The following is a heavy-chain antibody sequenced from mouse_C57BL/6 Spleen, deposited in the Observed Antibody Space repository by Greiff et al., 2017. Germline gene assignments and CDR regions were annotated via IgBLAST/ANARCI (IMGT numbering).Heavy chain of an antibody. CDR1: GFSLTSYG. J-gene: IGHJ4*01. CDR3: ARKGGLPHAMDY. V-gene: IGHV2-2*01. CDR2: IWSGGST. Sequence: QVQLQQSGPGLVQPSQSLSITCPVSGFSLTSYGVPWVRQSPGKGLEWLGVIWSGGSTDYNAAFISRLSTSKDNSKSQVFFKMNSLQADDTAIYYCARKGGLPHAMDYWGQGTSVTVSS. D-gene: IGHD2-4*01.